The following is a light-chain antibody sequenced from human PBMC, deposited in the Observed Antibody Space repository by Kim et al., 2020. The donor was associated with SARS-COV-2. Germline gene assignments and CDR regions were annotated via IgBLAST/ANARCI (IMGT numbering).Light chain of an antibody. CDR3: YSYTGSAWV. CDR1: SNDIGGYNY. Sequence: QSALTQTPSASGSPGQSVTISCTGTSNDIGGYNYVSWYQHHPGKVPKLIIYEVTKRPSGVPDRFSASKSGNSASLTVSGLQAEDEADYYCYSYTGSAWVFGGGTQLTVL. J-gene: IGLJ3*02. V-gene: IGLV2-8*01. CDR2: EVT.